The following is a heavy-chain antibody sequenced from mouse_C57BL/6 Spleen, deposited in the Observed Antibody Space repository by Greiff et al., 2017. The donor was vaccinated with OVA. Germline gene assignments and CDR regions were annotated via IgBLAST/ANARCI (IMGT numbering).Heavy chain of an antibody. J-gene: IGHJ4*01. D-gene: IGHD2-4*01. CDR1: GFSLTSYG. CDR3: ASYDYDVLYYYAMDY. V-gene: IGHV2-5*01. Sequence: VKLVESGPGLVQPSQSLSITCTVSGFSLTSYGVHWVRQSPGKGLEWLGVIWRGGSTDYNAAFMSRLSITKDNSKSQVFFKMNSLQADDTAIYYCASYDYDVLYYYAMDYWGQGTSVTVSS. CDR2: IWRGGST.